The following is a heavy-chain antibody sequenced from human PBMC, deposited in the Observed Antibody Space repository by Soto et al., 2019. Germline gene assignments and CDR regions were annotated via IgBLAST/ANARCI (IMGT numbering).Heavy chain of an antibody. J-gene: IGHJ3*02. CDR1: GFTFSSYW. V-gene: IGHV3-74*01. CDR3: ASVSLYYYHRSGYYADDAFDI. D-gene: IGHD3-22*01. Sequence: EVQLVESGGGLVQPGGSLRLSCAASGFTFSSYWMHWVRQAPGKGLVWVSRINSDGSSTSYADSVKGRFTISRDKAKNSMHLPMNGLRAEATAVSYCASVSLYYYHRSGYYADDAFDIWGHSTMLTVSS. CDR2: INSDGSST.